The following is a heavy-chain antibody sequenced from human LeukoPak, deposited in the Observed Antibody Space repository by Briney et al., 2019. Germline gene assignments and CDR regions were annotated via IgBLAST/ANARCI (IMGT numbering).Heavy chain of an antibody. CDR3: VRDLVQQRLHYYYYMDV. J-gene: IGHJ6*03. CDR2: IYYSGST. Sequence: PSETLSLTCTVSGGSISSSSYYWGWIRQPPGKGLEWIGSIYYSGSTYYNPSLKSRVTISVDTSKNQFSLKLSSVTAADTAVYYCVRDLVQQRLHYYYYMDVWGKGTTVTVSS. CDR1: GGSISSSSYY. V-gene: IGHV4-39*07. D-gene: IGHD6-13*01.